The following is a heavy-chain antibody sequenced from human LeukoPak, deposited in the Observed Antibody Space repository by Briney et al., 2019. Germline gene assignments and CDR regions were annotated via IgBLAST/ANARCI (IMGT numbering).Heavy chain of an antibody. Sequence: PGGSLRLFCAASGFTLRSYTMNWVRQAPGKGLEWVSSIGISSNKIYYADSVKGRFTISRDNSKNTLYLQMNSLRAEDTAVYYCAKDHVYYDSSGYYASADAFDIWGQGTMVTVSS. CDR1: GFTLRSYT. V-gene: IGHV3-21*04. CDR3: AKDHVYYDSSGYYASADAFDI. D-gene: IGHD3-22*01. J-gene: IGHJ3*02. CDR2: IGISSNKI.